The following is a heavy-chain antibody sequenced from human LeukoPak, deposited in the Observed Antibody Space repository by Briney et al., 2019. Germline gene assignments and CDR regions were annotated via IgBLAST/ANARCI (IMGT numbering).Heavy chain of an antibody. Sequence: SETLSLTCAVSGYSINSGYYWGWIRQPPGKGLEWIGSIYHSGSTYYNPSLKSRVMISVDTSKNQFSLKLSSVTAADTAVYYCARVEMATSTVVLHYFDYWGQGTLVTVSS. J-gene: IGHJ4*02. CDR1: GYSINSGYY. D-gene: IGHD5-24*01. CDR2: IYHSGST. CDR3: ARVEMATSTVVLHYFDY. V-gene: IGHV4-38-2*01.